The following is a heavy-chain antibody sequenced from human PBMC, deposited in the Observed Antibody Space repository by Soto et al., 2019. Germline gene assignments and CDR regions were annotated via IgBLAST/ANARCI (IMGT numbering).Heavy chain of an antibody. D-gene: IGHD3-9*01. V-gene: IGHV4-4*02. CDR2: IYHSGST. CDR3: ARTYYDILTGYYFPDY. J-gene: IGHJ4*02. Sequence: QVQLQESGPGLVKPSGTLSLTCAVSSGSISSSNWWSWVRQPPRKGLEWIGEIYHSGSTNYNPSLKRRVTISVDKSKNQFSLKLSSVTAADTAVYYCARTYYDILTGYYFPDYWGQGTLVTVSS. CDR1: SGSISSSNW.